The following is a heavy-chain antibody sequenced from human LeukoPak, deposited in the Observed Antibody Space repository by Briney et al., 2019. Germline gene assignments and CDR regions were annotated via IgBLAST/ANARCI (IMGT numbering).Heavy chain of an antibody. CDR3: AGTDYDILTGYGIDD. V-gene: IGHV3-48*03. J-gene: IGHJ4*02. CDR2: ISNRGGTI. CDR1: GFIFSRCE. Sequence: GGSLRLSCVVSGFIFSRCEMNWVRQAPGKGLEWLSYISNRGGTIYYADSVKGRFTISRDNAKNSLYLQMNSLRAEDTAVYYCAGTDYDILTGYGIDDWGQGTLVTVSS. D-gene: IGHD3-9*01.